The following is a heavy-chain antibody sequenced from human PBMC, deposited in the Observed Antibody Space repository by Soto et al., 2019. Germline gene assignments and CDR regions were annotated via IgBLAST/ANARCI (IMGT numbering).Heavy chain of an antibody. CDR3: VKDLRTEAYGMEV. CDR2: IIPIFGTA. Sequence: SVNVSCKAAGGTFSSYAISWVRQAPGQGLEWMGGIIPIFGTANYAQKFQGRVTITADESTSTAYMELSSLRAEDTAVYYCVKDLRTEAYGMEVWGQGTKVTVSS. J-gene: IGHJ6*02. V-gene: IGHV1-69*13. CDR1: GGTFSSYA.